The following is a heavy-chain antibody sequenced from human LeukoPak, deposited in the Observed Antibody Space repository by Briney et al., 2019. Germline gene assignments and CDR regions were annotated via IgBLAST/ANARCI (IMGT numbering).Heavy chain of an antibody. CDR3: ARDLDTTVTMKGMDV. CDR1: GDSISDSISDYY. J-gene: IGHJ6*04. Sequence: SETLSLTCTVSGDSISDSISDYYWSWIRQPAGTALEWIGRIYTSGTITYNPSLKSRVTMSVDTSKNQFSLKLSSVTAADTAVYYCARDLDTTVTMKGMDVWGKGTTVTVSS. D-gene: IGHD4-17*01. V-gene: IGHV4-4*07. CDR2: IYTSGTI.